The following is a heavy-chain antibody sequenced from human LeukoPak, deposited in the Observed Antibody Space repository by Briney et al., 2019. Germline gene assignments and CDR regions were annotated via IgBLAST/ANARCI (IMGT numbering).Heavy chain of an antibody. CDR1: GGSISSSSYY. CDR3: AREHPLMTTDY. Sequence: PSETLSLTCTVSGGSISSSSYYWGWIRQPPGKGLEWIGSIYYRGSTYYNPSLKSRVTIFVDTSKNQFSLKLSSVTAADTAVYYCAREHPLMTTDYWGQGTLVTVSS. D-gene: IGHD4-17*01. J-gene: IGHJ4*02. CDR2: IYYRGST. V-gene: IGHV4-39*07.